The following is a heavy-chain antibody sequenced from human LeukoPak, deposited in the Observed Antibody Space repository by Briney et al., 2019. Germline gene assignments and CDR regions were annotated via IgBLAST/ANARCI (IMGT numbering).Heavy chain of an antibody. D-gene: IGHD5-24*01. CDR2: IVVASGNT. CDR3: AAAPIEMQQRGFDY. J-gene: IGHJ4*02. CDR1: GFTFTNSA. Sequence: SVKVSCKASGFTFTNSAMQWVRQARGQRLEWIGWIVVASGNTKYAQKFQERVTITRDMSTSTAYMELSSLRPEDTAVYYCAAAPIEMQQRGFDYWGQGTLVTVSS. V-gene: IGHV1-58*02.